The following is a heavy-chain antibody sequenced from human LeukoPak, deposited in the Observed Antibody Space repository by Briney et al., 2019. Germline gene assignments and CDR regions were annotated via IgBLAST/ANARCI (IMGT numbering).Heavy chain of an antibody. J-gene: IGHJ3*02. CDR3: ARQLDYGGFGAFGI. V-gene: IGHV5-51*01. CDR2: VYPGDSDT. Sequence: GESLKISCKGSGYTFTNYWIHWVRQMPGKGLEWMGNVYPGDSDTRYSPTFQGQVTISADKSITTTYLQWNSLKASDTAIYYCARQLDYGGFGAFGIWGQGTMVTVSS. D-gene: IGHD4-23*01. CDR1: GYTFTNYW.